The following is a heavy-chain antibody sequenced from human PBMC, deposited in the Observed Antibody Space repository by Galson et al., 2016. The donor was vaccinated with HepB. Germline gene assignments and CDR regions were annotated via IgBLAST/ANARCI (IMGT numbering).Heavy chain of an antibody. D-gene: IGHD2-2*01. CDR2: ISWDGGII. J-gene: IGHJ4*02. V-gene: IGHV3-43*01. CDR1: GFIFEDYT. Sequence: SLRLSFAASGFIFEDYTMHWVRQAPGKGLEWVSLISWDGGIIHYADSVKGRFAISRDNSKNALYLQMDSLRTEDGALYYCAKDYSASWFLDYWGQGTLVTVSS. CDR3: AKDYSASWFLDY.